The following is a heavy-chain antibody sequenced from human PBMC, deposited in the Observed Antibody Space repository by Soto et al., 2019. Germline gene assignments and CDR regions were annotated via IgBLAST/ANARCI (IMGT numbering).Heavy chain of an antibody. CDR3: ARESFGYSSSWDLGY. CDR1: GFTFSSYG. CDR2: IWYDGSNK. Sequence: QVQLVESGGGVVQPGRSLRLSCAAYGFTFSSYGMHWVRQAPGKGLELVAVIWYDGSNKYYADSVKGRFTISRDNSKNTLYLQMNSLRDEDTAVYYCARESFGYSSSWDLGYWGQGTLVTVSS. J-gene: IGHJ4*02. V-gene: IGHV3-33*01. D-gene: IGHD6-13*01.